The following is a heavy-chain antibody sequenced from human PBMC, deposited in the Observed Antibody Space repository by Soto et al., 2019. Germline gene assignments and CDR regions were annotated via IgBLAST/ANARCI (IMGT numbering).Heavy chain of an antibody. Sequence: EVQLVESGGGLVQPGGSLRLSCAVSGFTLSDYYMEWGRQAPTQGLECMGLTRNKANRYPTVYAASVKGRSTLPRDDSNNSLDLQMSSLNTDDTALYYGSRARHCVTQDSGGQGTLVTVCS. J-gene: IGHJ4*02. V-gene: IGHV3-72*01. CDR2: TRNKANRYPT. CDR1: GFTLSDYY. CDR3: SRARHCVTQDS.